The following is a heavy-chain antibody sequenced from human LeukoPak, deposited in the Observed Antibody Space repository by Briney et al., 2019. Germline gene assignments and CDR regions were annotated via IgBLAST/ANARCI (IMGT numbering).Heavy chain of an antibody. CDR2: INPNSGGT. D-gene: IGHD6-13*01. Sequence: GASVKVSCKASGYTFTGYYMHWLRQAPGQGLEWMGWINPNSGGTNYAQKFQGRVTMTRDMSTSTVYMELSSLRSEDTAVYYCARGPLRIAAAGTGWFDPWGQGTLVTVSS. CDR3: ARGPLRIAAAGTGWFDP. J-gene: IGHJ5*02. V-gene: IGHV1-2*02. CDR1: GYTFTGYY.